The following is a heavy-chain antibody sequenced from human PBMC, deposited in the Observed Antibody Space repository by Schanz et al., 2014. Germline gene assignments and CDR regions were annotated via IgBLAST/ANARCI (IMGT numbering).Heavy chain of an antibody. CDR2: VRASGGGP. Sequence: VQLLQSGGALVQPGGSLRLSCSASGFTFSTYAMSWARQTPGKGLEWVSLVRASGGGPFYADSVKGRFTISIDNSRNTVYLQLSSLRAEDTSVYYCATDLYNYGIFDSWGQGTLVTVSS. J-gene: IGHJ5*01. V-gene: IGHV3-23*01. CDR1: GFTFSTYA. D-gene: IGHD3-16*01. CDR3: ATDLYNYGIFDS.